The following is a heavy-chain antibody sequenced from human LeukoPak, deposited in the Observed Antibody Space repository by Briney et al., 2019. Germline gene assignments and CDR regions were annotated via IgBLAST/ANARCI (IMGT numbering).Heavy chain of an antibody. J-gene: IGHJ5*02. V-gene: IGHV4-59*11. CDR3: ARLTENNSFDP. D-gene: IGHD4/OR15-4a*01. CDR2: ISDTGSI. CDR1: TDSSSDHY. Sequence: SETLSLTCTVSTDSSSDHYWGWSRQPPGKGLEWIAYISDTGSIGYKPSLKSRVTISLKTSQNQFSLKVTSVNTSDTAVYYCARLTENNSFDPWGQGILVTVSS.